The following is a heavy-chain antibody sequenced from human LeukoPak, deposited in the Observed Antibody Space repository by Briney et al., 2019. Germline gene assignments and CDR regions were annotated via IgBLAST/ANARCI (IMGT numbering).Heavy chain of an antibody. J-gene: IGHJ4*02. V-gene: IGHV4-30-4*08. CDR2: IYYSGST. Sequence: SETLSLTCTVSGASISSTDYYWSWIRQPPGKGPEWIGYIYYSGSTYYNPSLKRRLTISLDTSRNQFSLKLSSLTAADTAVYYCARSISGYSSSYLVWGQGTLVTVSS. CDR3: ARSISGYSSSYLV. CDR1: GASISSTDYY. D-gene: IGHD6-13*01.